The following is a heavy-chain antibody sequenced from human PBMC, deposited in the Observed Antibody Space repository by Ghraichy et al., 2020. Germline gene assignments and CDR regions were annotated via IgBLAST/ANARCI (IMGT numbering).Heavy chain of an antibody. CDR2: INHSGST. CDR3: ARMSLPAAIHYGLDV. D-gene: IGHD2-2*02. CDR1: GGSFSGYY. V-gene: IGHV4-34*01. J-gene: IGHJ6*02. Sequence: SETLSLTCAVYGGSFSGYYWSWIRQPPGKGLEWIGEINHSGSTNYNPSLKSRVTISVDTSKNQFSLKLSSVTAADTAVYYCARMSLPAAIHYGLDVWGQGTTVPVSS.